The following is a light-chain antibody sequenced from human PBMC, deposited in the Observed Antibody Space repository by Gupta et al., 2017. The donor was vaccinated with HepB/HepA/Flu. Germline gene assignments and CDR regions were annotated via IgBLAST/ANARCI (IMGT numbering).Light chain of an antibody. CDR3: QVWDSSSDRV. Sequence: SYVLTQPPSVSVAPGQTARITCGGNNIGSKSVHWYQQKPGQAPVLVIYYDSDRPSGIPERFSGSNSGNTATLTISRVEAGDEADYYCQVWDSSSDRVFGGGTKLTVL. J-gene: IGLJ2*01. CDR1: NIGSKS. CDR2: YDS. V-gene: IGLV3-21*04.